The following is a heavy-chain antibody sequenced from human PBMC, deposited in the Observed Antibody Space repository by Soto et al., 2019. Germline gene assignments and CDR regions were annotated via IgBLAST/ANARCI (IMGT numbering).Heavy chain of an antibody. J-gene: IGHJ4*01. D-gene: IGHD1-26*01. CDR1: GDSVSSNSAG. V-gene: IGHV6-1*01. CDR3: ARGEQYSGRIFDY. CDR2: TYYRSKWYY. Sequence: SQTLSLTCAITGDSVSSNSAGWSWVRQSPSRGLEWLGRTYYRSKWYYEYAVSVRGRITINPDTSKNQYSLQLNSVTPEDTAVYFCARGEQYSGRIFDYWGQGTLVTVSS.